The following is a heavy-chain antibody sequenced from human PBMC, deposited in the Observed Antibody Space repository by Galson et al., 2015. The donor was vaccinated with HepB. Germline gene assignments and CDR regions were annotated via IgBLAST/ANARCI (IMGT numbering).Heavy chain of an antibody. CDR1: GGTFSSYA. J-gene: IGHJ6*04. D-gene: IGHD2-2*01. V-gene: IGHV1-69*10. CDR2: IIPILGIA. CDR3: ARVSGIVVVPAAMDV. Sequence: SVKVSCKASGGTFSSYAISWVRQAPGQGLEWMGGIIPILGIANYAKKFKDRVTITADKSTSTAYMELSSLRSEDTAVYYCARVSGIVVVPAAMDVWGKGTTVTVSA.